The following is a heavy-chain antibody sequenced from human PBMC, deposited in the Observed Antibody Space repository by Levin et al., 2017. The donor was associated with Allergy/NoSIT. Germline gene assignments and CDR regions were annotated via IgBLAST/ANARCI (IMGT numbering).Heavy chain of an antibody. CDR1: GFTFSSYW. Sequence: GESLKISCAASGFTFSSYWMSWVRQAPGKGLEWVANIKQDGSEKYYVDSVKGRFTISRDNAKNSLYLQMNSLRAEDTAVYYCARELGRYSGYDFFDYWGQGTLVTVSS. CDR3: ARELGRYSGYDFFDY. V-gene: IGHV3-7*01. J-gene: IGHJ4*02. D-gene: IGHD5-12*01. CDR2: IKQDGSEK.